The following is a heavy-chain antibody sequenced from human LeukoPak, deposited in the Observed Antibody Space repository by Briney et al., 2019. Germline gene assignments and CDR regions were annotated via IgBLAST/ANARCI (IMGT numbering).Heavy chain of an antibody. J-gene: IGHJ5*02. Sequence: SETLSLTCTVSGGSISSSTYFWGWLRQPPGKGLEWIGTIYYSRSTYYNPSLKSLATISVASSTNQCSLRLSYVTAADKAVYYCARESLTWLQSRTSWFDPWGQGTLVTVSS. V-gene: IGHV4-39*07. CDR2: IYYSRST. D-gene: IGHD5-24*01. CDR3: ARESLTWLQSRTSWFDP. CDR1: GGSISSSTYF.